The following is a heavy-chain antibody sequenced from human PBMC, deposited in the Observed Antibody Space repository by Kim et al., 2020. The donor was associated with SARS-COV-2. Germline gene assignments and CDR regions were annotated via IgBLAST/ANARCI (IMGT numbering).Heavy chain of an antibody. CDR1: GFTFNSYA. CDR3: AKDGETTYYSYGMDV. CDR2: ISGSGGST. V-gene: IGHV3-23*01. J-gene: IGHJ6*02. Sequence: GGSLRLSCAASGFTFNSYAMSWVRQAPGKGLEWVSAISGSGGSTYYADSVKGRFTISRDNSKNTLYLQMNSLRAEDTAVYYCAKDGETTYYSYGMDVWGQATTATDSS. D-gene: IGHD1-7*01.